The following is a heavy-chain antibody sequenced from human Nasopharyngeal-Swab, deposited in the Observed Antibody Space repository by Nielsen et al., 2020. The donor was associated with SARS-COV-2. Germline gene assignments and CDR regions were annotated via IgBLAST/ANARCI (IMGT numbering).Heavy chain of an antibody. CDR3: ARGETHRDDYGDYYFDY. D-gene: IGHD4-17*01. CDR1: GYTFTGYY. J-gene: IGHJ4*02. V-gene: IGHV1-2*02. CDR2: INPNSGGT. Sequence: ASVKVSCKASGYTFTGYYMHWVRQAPGQGLEWMGWINPNSGGTNYAQKFQGRVTMTRNTSISTAYMELSSLRSEDTAVYYCARGETHRDDYGDYYFDYWGQGTLVTVSS.